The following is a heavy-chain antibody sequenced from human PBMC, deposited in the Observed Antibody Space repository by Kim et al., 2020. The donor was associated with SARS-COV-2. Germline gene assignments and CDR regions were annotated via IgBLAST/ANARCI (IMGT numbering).Heavy chain of an antibody. V-gene: IGHV4-39*01. CDR1: GGSISSSSYY. Sequence: SETLSLTCTVSGGSISSSSYYWGWIRQPPGKGLEWIGSIYYSGSTYYNPSLKSRVTISVDTSKNQFSLKLSSVTAADTAVYYCARGSSGYYMYNWFDPWGQGTLLTVSS. J-gene: IGHJ5*02. CDR3: ARGSSGYYMYNWFDP. D-gene: IGHD3-22*01. CDR2: IYYSGST.